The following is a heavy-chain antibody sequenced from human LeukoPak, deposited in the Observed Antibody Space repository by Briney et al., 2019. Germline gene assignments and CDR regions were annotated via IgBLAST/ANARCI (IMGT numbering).Heavy chain of an antibody. CDR3: ARDRYCSSTSCQYWYFDL. CDR1: GYTFTSYG. D-gene: IGHD2-2*01. V-gene: IGHV1-18*01. Sequence: ASVKVSCKASGYTFTSYGISWVRQAPGQGLEWMGWISAYNGNTNYAQKLQGRVTMTTDTSTSTAYMELRSLRSDDTAVYYCARDRYCSSTSCQYWYFDLWGRGTLVTVSS. CDR2: ISAYNGNT. J-gene: IGHJ2*01.